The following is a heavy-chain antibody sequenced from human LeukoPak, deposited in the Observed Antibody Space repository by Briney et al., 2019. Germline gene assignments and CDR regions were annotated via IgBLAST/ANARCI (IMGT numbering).Heavy chain of an antibody. J-gene: IGHJ4*02. V-gene: IGHV1-24*01. CDR1: GYSLSET. CDR2: FDPGMAET. CDR3: APGHEYGLLDY. Sequence: ASEKVSCKVSGYSLSETMHWVRHAPGKGLEWMGGFDPGMAETIYAEKFQGRITMTEDTSTDTAYMELSSLRSEDTAVYYCAPGHEYGLLDYWGQGTLVTVSS. D-gene: IGHD4-17*01.